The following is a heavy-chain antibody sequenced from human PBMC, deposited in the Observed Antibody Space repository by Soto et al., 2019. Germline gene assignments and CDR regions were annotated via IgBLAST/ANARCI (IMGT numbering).Heavy chain of an antibody. CDR1: GFTFSNAW. J-gene: IGHJ6*02. Sequence: GGSLRLSCAASGFTFSNAWMSWVRQAPGKGLEWVGRIKSKTDGGTTDYAAPVKGRFTISRDDSKNTLYLQMNSLKTEDTAVYHCTPVGATTSYYGMDVWGQGTTVTVSS. V-gene: IGHV3-15*01. D-gene: IGHD1-26*01. CDR2: IKSKTDGGTT. CDR3: TPVGATTSYYGMDV.